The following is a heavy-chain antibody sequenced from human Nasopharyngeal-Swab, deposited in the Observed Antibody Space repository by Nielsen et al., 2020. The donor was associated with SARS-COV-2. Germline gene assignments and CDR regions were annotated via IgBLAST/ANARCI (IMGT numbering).Heavy chain of an antibody. CDR2: ISSSGNTI. V-gene: IGHV3-11*04. Sequence: WIRQPPGKGLEWGSYISSSGNTIYYADSVKGRFTISRDSAKNSLFLQMNSLRAEDTAVYYCAKPLKNYYDSSGPYDGFNIWGQGTLVTVSS. J-gene: IGHJ3*02. D-gene: IGHD3-22*01. CDR3: AKPLKNYYDSSGPYDGFNI.